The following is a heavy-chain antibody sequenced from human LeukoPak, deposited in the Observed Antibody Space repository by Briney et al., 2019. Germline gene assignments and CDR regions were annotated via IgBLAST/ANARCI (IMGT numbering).Heavy chain of an antibody. D-gene: IGHD1-26*01. V-gene: IGHV3-30*02. CDR2: IQFDGNNQ. J-gene: IGHJ4*02. Sequence: GGSPRLSCAASVFTFSSYGMYWVRQAPGKGLEWVAFIQFDGNNQYYADSVKGRFSLSRDNAKNTVYLQMNSLRGEDTAVYYCAKDKKFEAILEIVGATLDYWGQGIQVTVSS. CDR3: AKDKKFEAILEIVGATLDY. CDR1: VFTFSSYG.